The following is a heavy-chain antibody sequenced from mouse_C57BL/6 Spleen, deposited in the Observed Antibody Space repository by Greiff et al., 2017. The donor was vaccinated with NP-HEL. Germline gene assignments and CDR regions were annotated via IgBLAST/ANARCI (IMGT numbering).Heavy chain of an antibody. Sequence: QVQLQQSGAELVKPGASVKLSCKASGYTFTSYWMQWVKQRPGQGLEWIGEIDPSDSYTNYNQKFKGKATLTVDTSSSTAYMQLSSLTSEDAAVYYCARRRVYGNYATDYYAMDYWGQGTSVTVSS. J-gene: IGHJ4*01. V-gene: IGHV1-50*01. CDR3: ARRRVYGNYATDYYAMDY. CDR1: GYTFTSYW. D-gene: IGHD2-10*02. CDR2: IDPSDSYT.